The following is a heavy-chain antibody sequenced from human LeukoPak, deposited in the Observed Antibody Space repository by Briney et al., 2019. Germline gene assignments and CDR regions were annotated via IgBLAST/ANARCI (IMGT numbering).Heavy chain of an antibody. Sequence: KYGESLKISCKASGYSFTSYWIGWLRQMPGKGLEWMGVTQPGESDTRYSPSFQGQVTISADKSISTAYLPCSSLKASDTAMYYGARCTSRYCLEYWGQGTLVTVSS. CDR2: TQPGESDT. CDR1: GYSFTSYW. J-gene: IGHJ4*02. CDR3: ARCTSRYCLEY. D-gene: IGHD1-26*01. V-gene: IGHV5-51*01.